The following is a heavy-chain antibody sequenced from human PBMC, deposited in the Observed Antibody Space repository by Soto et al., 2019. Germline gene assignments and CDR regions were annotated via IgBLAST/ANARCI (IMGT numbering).Heavy chain of an antibody. Sequence: EVQVVESGGSLVKPGRSLRLSCVFSGFTFSTYTMNWVRQAPGKGLEWVSSINGRSNYVYYADSVKGRFTISRDNAKNSLYLQMNRLRAEDTAIYYCAREDGVVGSSSAFDHWGLGTLVTVSS. J-gene: IGHJ4*02. CDR3: AREDGVVGSSSAFDH. CDR2: INGRSNYV. CDR1: GFTFSTYT. V-gene: IGHV3-21*01. D-gene: IGHD1-26*01.